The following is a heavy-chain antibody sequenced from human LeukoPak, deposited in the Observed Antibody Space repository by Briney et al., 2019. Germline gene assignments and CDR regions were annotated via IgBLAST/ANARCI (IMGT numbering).Heavy chain of an antibody. Sequence: GGSLRLSCAASGFTFSDYYMSWIRQAPGKGLEWVSYISSSGSTIYYADSVKGRFTISRDNPKNTLYLQMNSLRAEDTAVYFCAKRGVVIRVILVGFHKEAYYFDSWGQGALVTVSS. CDR3: AKRGVVIRVILVGFHKEAYYFDS. CDR1: GFTFSDYY. CDR2: ISSSGSTI. D-gene: IGHD3-22*01. V-gene: IGHV3-11*01. J-gene: IGHJ4*02.